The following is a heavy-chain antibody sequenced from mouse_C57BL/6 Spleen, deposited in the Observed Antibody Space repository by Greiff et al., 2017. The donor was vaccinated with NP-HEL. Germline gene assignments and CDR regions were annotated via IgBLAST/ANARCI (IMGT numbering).Heavy chain of an antibody. CDR3: ARNYYSNTAWFAY. V-gene: IGHV2-2*01. Sequence: VQLQQSGPGLVQPSQSLSISCTVSGFSLTSYCVHWVRQSPGKGLEWLGVIWSGGSTDYYAAFISSLSISKDNTKSHVFFKMNSLQADDTAIYYCARNYYSNTAWFAYWGQGTLVTVSA. CDR2: IWSGGST. CDR1: GFSLTSYC. D-gene: IGHD2-5*01. J-gene: IGHJ3*01.